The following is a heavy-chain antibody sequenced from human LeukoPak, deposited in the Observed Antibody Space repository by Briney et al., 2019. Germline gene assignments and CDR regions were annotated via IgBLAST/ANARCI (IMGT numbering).Heavy chain of an antibody. Sequence: GGSLRLSCAASGFTVSSNYMSWVRQAPGKGLEWVSVIYSGGRTYYAASVEGRFTNSRQNYTNTMYLPKNSLRADETAMYYCARASEGMDVWGQGTTVTVSS. CDR1: GFTVSSNY. J-gene: IGHJ6*02. V-gene: IGHV3-53*04. CDR2: IYSGGRT. CDR3: ARASEGMDV.